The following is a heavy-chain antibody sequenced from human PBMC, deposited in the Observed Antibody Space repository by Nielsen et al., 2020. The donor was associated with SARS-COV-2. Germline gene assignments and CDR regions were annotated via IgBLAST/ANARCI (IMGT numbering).Heavy chain of an antibody. CDR3: ARGSNYGYNWFDP. J-gene: IGHJ5*02. D-gene: IGHD3-10*01. CDR2: ISTSGSTI. Sequence: GESLKISCAASGFTFSSYEMNWVRQAPGKGLEWVSYISTSGSTIYYSDSVKGRFTISRDSAKTSLYLQMNSLRAEDTAVYYCARGSNYGYNWFDPWGQGTLVTVSS. CDR1: GFTFSSYE. V-gene: IGHV3-48*03.